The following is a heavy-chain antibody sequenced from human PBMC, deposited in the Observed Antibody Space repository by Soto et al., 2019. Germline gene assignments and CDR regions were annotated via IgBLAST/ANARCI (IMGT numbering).Heavy chain of an antibody. D-gene: IGHD5-12*01. CDR3: ARGNHRWQQLWYFVL. J-gene: IGHJ2*01. CDR1: GGTFSSYT. CDR2: IIPIFGTA. V-gene: IGHV1-69*05. Sequence: QVQLVQPGAEVKKPGASVTVSCKASGGTFSSYTISWVRHAPGQGLDWMGGIIPIFGTANYAQKIQGRVTITTDEFRSTAYMELSSLSSEDPAVYYFARGNHRWQQLWYFVLWGRGTLVPVSS.